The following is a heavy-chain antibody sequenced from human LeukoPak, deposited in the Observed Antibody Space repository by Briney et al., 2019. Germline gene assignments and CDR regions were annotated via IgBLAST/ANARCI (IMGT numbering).Heavy chain of an antibody. CDR2: IYKNGGTT. CDR3: TRGAYGDYGRGY. Sequence: GGSPRLSCAASGFTFSSFEMNWVRQAPGKGLEWVSYIYKNGGTTYYADSVKGRFTISRDNAKNSLYLQMNSLRAEDTAVYYCTRGAYGDYGRGYWGQGTLVTVSS. J-gene: IGHJ4*02. D-gene: IGHD4-17*01. V-gene: IGHV3-48*03. CDR1: GFTFSSFE.